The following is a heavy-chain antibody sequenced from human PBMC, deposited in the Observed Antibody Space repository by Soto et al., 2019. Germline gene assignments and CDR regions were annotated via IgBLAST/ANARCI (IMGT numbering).Heavy chain of an antibody. Sequence: EVQLVESGGGLVQRGGSLRLSCAASGFTFSNYWIHWVRQAPGKGLVWVSRINVDASGANYADFVKGRFSISRDNAKNTLYLQMNSLLAEDTAVYYCVRGAYRVFRLDSWGQGPLVRGSS. D-gene: IGHD5-18*01. V-gene: IGHV3-74*01. CDR1: GFTFSNYW. CDR2: INVDASGA. J-gene: IGHJ5*01. CDR3: VRGAYRVFRLDS.